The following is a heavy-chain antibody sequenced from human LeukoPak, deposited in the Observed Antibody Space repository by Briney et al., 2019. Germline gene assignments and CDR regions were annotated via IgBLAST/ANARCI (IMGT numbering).Heavy chain of an antibody. D-gene: IGHD5-18*01. CDR2: INSDGSST. V-gene: IGHV3-74*01. J-gene: IGHJ4*02. CDR3: ARVGYSYDLSLDY. CDR1: GFTFSSYW. Sequence: PGGSLRLSCAASGFTFSSYWMHWVRQAPGKGLVWVSRINSDGSSTSYADSVKGRFTISRDNAKNALYLQMNSLRAEDTAVYYCARVGYSYDLSLDYWGQGTLVTVSS.